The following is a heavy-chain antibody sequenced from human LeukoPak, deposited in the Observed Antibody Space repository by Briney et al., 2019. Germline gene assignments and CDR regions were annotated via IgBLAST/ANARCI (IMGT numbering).Heavy chain of an antibody. CDR3: ARGRAAAGLYPAPDAFDI. CDR1: GGSISSSSYY. CDR2: IYYSGST. J-gene: IGHJ3*02. V-gene: IGHV4-39*07. Sequence: PSETLSLTCTVSGGSISSSSYYWGWIRQPPGKGLEWIGSIYYSGSTYYNPSLKSRVTISVDTSKNQFSLKLSSVTAADTAVYYCARGRAAAGLYPAPDAFDIWGQGTMVTVSS. D-gene: IGHD6-13*01.